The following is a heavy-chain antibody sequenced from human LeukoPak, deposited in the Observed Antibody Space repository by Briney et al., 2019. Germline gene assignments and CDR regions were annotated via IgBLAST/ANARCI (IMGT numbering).Heavy chain of an antibody. V-gene: IGHV5-10-1*01. Sequence: GESLKISCKGSGYSFTSYWISWVRQMPARDLEWMGRIDPSDSYTNYSPSFQDHVTISADKSISTAYLQWSSLKASDTAMYYCARPYTGYYSLDYWGQGTLVTVSS. D-gene: IGHD3-22*01. CDR1: GYSFTSYW. CDR3: ARPYTGYYSLDY. CDR2: IDPSDSYT. J-gene: IGHJ4*02.